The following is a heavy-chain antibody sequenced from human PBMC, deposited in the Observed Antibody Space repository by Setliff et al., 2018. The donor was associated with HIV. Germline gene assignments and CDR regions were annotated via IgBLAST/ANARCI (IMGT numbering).Heavy chain of an antibody. CDR3: TRRRRAPGTGDLEAY. V-gene: IGHV5-51*01. J-gene: IGHJ4*02. CDR2: IYPGDSDT. Sequence: GESLKISCKGSGYRFSDNWIGWVRQMPGKGLEWMGIIYPGDSDTRYSPSFQGQVTISADKSINTAYLQWRSLRASDTAMYYCTRRRRAPGTGDLEAYWGQGTLVTVSS. CDR1: GYRFSDNW. D-gene: IGHD3-9*01.